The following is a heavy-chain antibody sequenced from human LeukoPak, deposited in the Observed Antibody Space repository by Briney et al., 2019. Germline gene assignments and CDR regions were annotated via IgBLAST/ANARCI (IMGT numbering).Heavy chain of an antibody. D-gene: IGHD4-17*01. CDR3: ARDPQAHNTVFDP. V-gene: IGHV1-69*05. CDR2: IIPIFGTA. Sequence: SVKVSCKTSGDTFNNYAISWVRQAPGQGLEWMGRIIPIFGTANYAQKFQGRVTITTDESTSTAYMELSSLRSEDTAVYYCARDPQAHNTVFDPWGLGTLVTVSS. J-gene: IGHJ5*02. CDR1: GDTFNNYA.